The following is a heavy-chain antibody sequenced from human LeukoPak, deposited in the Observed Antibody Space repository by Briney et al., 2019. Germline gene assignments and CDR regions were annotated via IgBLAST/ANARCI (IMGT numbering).Heavy chain of an antibody. J-gene: IGHJ4*02. CDR1: GGSISRYY. Sequence: PSETLSLTCTVSGGSISRYYWSWIRQPPGKGLEWIGYIYYSGSTNYSPSLKSRVTISVDTSKNQFSLKLSSVTAADTAVYYCARQGPTVTTDYFDYWGQGTLVTVSS. CDR3: ARQGPTVTTDYFDY. D-gene: IGHD4-17*01. V-gene: IGHV4-59*08. CDR2: IYYSGST.